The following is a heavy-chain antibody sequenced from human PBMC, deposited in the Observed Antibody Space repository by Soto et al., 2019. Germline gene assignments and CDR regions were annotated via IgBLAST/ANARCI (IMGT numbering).Heavy chain of an antibody. V-gene: IGHV4-30-2*01. Sequence: PSETLSLTCAVSGGSISSGGYSWSWIRQPPGKGLEWIGYIYHSGSTYYNPSLKSRVTISVDRSKNQFSLKLSSVTAADTAVYYCAGDRGVVADNWFDPWGQGTLVTVSS. CDR3: AGDRGVVADNWFDP. J-gene: IGHJ5*02. D-gene: IGHD2-15*01. CDR1: GGSISSGGYS. CDR2: IYHSGST.